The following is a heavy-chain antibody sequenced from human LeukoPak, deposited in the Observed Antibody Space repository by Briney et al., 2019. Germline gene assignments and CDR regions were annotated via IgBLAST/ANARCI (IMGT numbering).Heavy chain of an antibody. V-gene: IGHV4-34*01. J-gene: IGHJ4*02. CDR1: GGSFSGYY. CDR2: INHSGST. Sequence: SETLSLTCAVYGGSFSGYYWSWIRQPPGKGLEWIGEINHSGSTNYNPSLKSRVTISVDTSKNQFSLKLSSVTAADTAVYYCARGPGIAAAGPFDYSGQGTLVTVSS. D-gene: IGHD6-13*01. CDR3: ARGPGIAAAGPFDY.